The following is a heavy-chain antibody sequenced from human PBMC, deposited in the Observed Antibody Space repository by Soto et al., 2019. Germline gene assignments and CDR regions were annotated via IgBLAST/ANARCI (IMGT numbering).Heavy chain of an antibody. CDR2: IYYSGST. J-gene: IGHJ3*02. CDR3: ASRIVANAPDAFDI. CDR1: GGSISSSSYY. V-gene: IGHV4-39*07. D-gene: IGHD5-12*01. Sequence: SETLSLTCTVSGGSISSSSYYWGWIRQPPGKGLEWIGSIYYSGSTYYNPSLKSRVTISVDTSKNQFSLKLSSVTAADTAVYYCASRIVANAPDAFDIWGQGTMVTVSS.